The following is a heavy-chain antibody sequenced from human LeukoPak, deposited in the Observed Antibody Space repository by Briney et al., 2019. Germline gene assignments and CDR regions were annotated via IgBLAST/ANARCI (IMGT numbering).Heavy chain of an antibody. CDR1: GFTFTNYW. V-gene: IGHV3-7*01. CDR2: IGQDGSET. Sequence: GGSLRLSCAASGFTFTNYWMTWVRQAPGKGPEWVANIGQDGSETNYVDSVRGRFTIARDNTKNSLYLQMTSLRGEDTAVYYCASRAGKPGNTPWCFDYWGQGALVTVSS. CDR3: ASRAGKPGNTPWCFDY. J-gene: IGHJ4*02. D-gene: IGHD1-7*01.